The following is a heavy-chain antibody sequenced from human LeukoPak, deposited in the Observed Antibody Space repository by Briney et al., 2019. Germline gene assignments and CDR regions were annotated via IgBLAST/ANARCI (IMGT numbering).Heavy chain of an antibody. CDR1: GGSISSYY. CDR2: IYYSGST. D-gene: IGHD4-17*01. V-gene: IGHV4-59*01. Sequence: PSETLSLTCTVSGGSISSYYWSWIRQPPGKGLEWIGYIYYSGSTNYNPSLKSRVTISVDTSKNQLSLKLSSVTAADTAVYYCARSAPYGDYYYYYMDVWGKGTTVTVSS. J-gene: IGHJ6*03. CDR3: ARSAPYGDYYYYYMDV.